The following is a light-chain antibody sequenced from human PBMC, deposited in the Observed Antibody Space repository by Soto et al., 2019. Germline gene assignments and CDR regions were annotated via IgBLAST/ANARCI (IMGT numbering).Light chain of an antibody. V-gene: IGKV3-20*01. CDR3: QQYGSSPRT. CDR1: QSVSSSY. J-gene: IGKJ1*01. CDR2: GAS. Sequence: EIVLTQSPGTLSLSPGERATLSCRASQSVSSSYLVWYQQKPGQAPRLLMYGASSRATGIPDRFSGSGSGTDFTLTISRLEPEDFAVYYCQQYGSSPRTFGQGTKVEIK.